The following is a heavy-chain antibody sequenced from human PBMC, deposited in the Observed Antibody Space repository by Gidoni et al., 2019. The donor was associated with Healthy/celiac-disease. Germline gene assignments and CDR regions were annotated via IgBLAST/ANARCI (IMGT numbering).Heavy chain of an antibody. CDR1: GCSLSSSNW. J-gene: IGHJ4*02. Sequence: QVQLQESGPGLVKPSGTLSLPCAVSGCSLSSSNWWSWVRQPPGKGLEWIGEIYHSGSTNYNPSLKSRVTISVDKSKNQFSLKLSSVTAADTAVYYCARIENYYGSGSYYFDYWGQGTLVTVSS. CDR2: IYHSGST. CDR3: ARIENYYGSGSYYFDY. D-gene: IGHD3-10*01. V-gene: IGHV4-4*02.